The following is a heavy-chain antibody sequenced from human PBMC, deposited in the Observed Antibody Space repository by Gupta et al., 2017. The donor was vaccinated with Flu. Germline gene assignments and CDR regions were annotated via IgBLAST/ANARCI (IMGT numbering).Heavy chain of an antibody. CDR2: IYWDDDK. CDR3: AHSRDYGENYYMDV. CDR1: GFSLSTSAVG. J-gene: IGHJ6*03. D-gene: IGHD4-17*01. Sequence: QITLKESGPTLVKHTQTLTLTCTFSGFSLSTSAVGVGWIRQPPGKALEWLALIYWDDDKRYSPSLKSRLTITKDTSKNQVVLTMTNMDPVDTATYYGAHSRDYGENYYMDVWGKGTTVTVSS. V-gene: IGHV2-5*02.